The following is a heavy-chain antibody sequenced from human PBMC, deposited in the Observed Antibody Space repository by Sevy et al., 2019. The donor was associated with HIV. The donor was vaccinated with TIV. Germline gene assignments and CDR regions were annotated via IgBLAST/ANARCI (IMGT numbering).Heavy chain of an antibody. CDR1: GFTFSDYA. Sequence: GGSLRLSCAASGFTFSDYAMSWVRQAPGKGLEWVSAISGSGGSTYYVDSVKGRFSISRDNSKNTLYLQMDSLRAEDTAVYYCAKDSRTHLFGDADYFDYWGQGTLVTVSS. CDR2: ISGSGGST. CDR3: AKDSRTHLFGDADYFDY. J-gene: IGHJ4*02. D-gene: IGHD3-16*01. V-gene: IGHV3-23*01.